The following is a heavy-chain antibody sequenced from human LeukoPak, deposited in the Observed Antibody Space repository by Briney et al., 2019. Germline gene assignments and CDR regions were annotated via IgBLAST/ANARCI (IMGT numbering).Heavy chain of an antibody. CDR1: GFTFSSYG. D-gene: IGHD6-19*01. CDR2: ISYDGSNK. Sequence: GGSLRLSCAASGFTFSSYGMHWVRQAPGKGLEWVAVISYDGSNKYYADSVKGRFTISRDNSKNMLYLQMNSLRAEDTAVYYCAKSAGYSSGWYYFDYWGQGTLVTVSS. V-gene: IGHV3-30*18. CDR3: AKSAGYSSGWYYFDY. J-gene: IGHJ4*02.